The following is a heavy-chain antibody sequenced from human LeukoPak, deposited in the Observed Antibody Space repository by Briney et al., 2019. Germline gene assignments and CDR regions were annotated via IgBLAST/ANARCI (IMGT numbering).Heavy chain of an antibody. J-gene: IGHJ6*03. D-gene: IGHD2-15*01. V-gene: IGHV1-18*01. CDR1: GYTFTSYG. CDR3: ARGEGYCSGGSCYYYYYVDV. CDR2: ISAYNGNT. Sequence: ASVKVSCKASGYTFTSYGISWVRQAPGQGLEWMGWISAYNGNTNYAQKLQGRVTMTTDTSTSTAYMELRSLRSDDTAVYYCARGEGYCSGGSCYYYYYVDVWGKGTTVTVSS.